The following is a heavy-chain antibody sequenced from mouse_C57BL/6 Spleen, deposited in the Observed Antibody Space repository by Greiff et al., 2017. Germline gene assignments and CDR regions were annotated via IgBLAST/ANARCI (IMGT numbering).Heavy chain of an antibody. CDR1: GYTFTSYW. V-gene: IGHV1-69*01. D-gene: IGHD1-1*01. Sequence: QVQLQQPGAELVMPGASVKLSCKASGYTFTSYWIHWVKQRPGQGLEWIGEIDPSDSYTNYNQKFKGKSTLTVDKSSSTAYMQLSSLTSEDSAVYYCARRGYYGSSYADYWGQGTTLTVSS. CDR3: ARRGYYGSSYADY. CDR2: IDPSDSYT. J-gene: IGHJ2*01.